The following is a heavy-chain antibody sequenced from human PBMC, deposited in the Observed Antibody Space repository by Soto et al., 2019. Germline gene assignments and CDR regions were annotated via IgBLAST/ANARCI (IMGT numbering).Heavy chain of an antibody. J-gene: IGHJ4*02. V-gene: IGHV3-30*18. CDR3: AKGHPVTTG. D-gene: IGHD4-17*01. Sequence: QVQLVESGGGVVQPGRSLRLSCAASGFTFSSYGMHWVRQAPGKGLEWVAVISYDGSNKYYADSVKGRFTISRDNSKKTLYLQMNSLRAEDTAVYYCAKGHPVTTGWGQGTLVTVSS. CDR1: GFTFSSYG. CDR2: ISYDGSNK.